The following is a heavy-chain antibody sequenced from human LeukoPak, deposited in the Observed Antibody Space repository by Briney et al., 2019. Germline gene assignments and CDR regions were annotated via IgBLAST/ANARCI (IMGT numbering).Heavy chain of an antibody. CDR1: GFSFSSTW. CDR3: VKVLTYSGTYRQYFDY. CDR2: INSDGST. Sequence: PGASLRLSCAASGFSFSSTWMRWVRQVPGKGLVCVSRINSDGSTIYAASVKGRFRISRDSSKNILYLQMNSLRAEDTAVYYCVKVLTYSGTYRQYFDYWGQGALVTVSS. J-gene: IGHJ4*02. V-gene: IGHV3-74*01. D-gene: IGHD1-26*01.